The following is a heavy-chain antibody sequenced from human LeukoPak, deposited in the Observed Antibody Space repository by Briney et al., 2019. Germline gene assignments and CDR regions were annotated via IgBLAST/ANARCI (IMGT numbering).Heavy chain of an antibody. D-gene: IGHD5-24*01. V-gene: IGHV3-48*04. J-gene: IGHJ4*02. Sequence: PGGSLRLSCAASGFTFSSYNMNWVRQAPGQGLEWISYISSSSSTIYYADSVKGRFTISRDNSKNSLYLQMNSLRAEDTAVYYCARDRLGVEMSTINRFDYWGQGTLVAVSS. CDR3: ARDRLGVEMSTINRFDY. CDR1: GFTFSSYN. CDR2: ISSSSSTI.